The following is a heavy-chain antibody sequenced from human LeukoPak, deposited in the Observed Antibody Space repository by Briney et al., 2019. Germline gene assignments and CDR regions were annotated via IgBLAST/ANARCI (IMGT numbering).Heavy chain of an antibody. Sequence: SETLSLTCTVSGGSISSSSYYWGWIRQPPGKGLEWIGSIYYSGSTYYNSSLKSRVTISVDTSKNQFSLQLNSVTPEDTAVYYCARYYYDSSGYYSNWGQGTLVTVSS. CDR2: IYYSGST. J-gene: IGHJ4*02. CDR3: ARYYYDSSGYYSN. CDR1: GGSISSSSYY. V-gene: IGHV4-39*01. D-gene: IGHD3-22*01.